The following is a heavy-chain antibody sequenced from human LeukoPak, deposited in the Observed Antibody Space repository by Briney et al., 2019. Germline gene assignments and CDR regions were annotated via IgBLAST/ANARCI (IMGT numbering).Heavy chain of an antibody. Sequence: SETLSLTCAVYGGSFSGYYSSWIRQPPGEGLEWIGEINHSGSTNYNPSLKGRVTISVDTSKNQFSLKLSSVTAADTAVYYCARNGYYDILTGYYPFDYWGQGTLVTVSS. D-gene: IGHD3-9*01. V-gene: IGHV4-34*01. CDR3: ARNGYYDILTGYYPFDY. J-gene: IGHJ4*02. CDR1: GGSFSGYY. CDR2: INHSGST.